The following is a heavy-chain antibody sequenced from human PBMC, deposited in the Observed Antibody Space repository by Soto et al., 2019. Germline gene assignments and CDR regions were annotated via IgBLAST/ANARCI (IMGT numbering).Heavy chain of an antibody. CDR3: ARSPSYYDPPDY. CDR1: GYAFTSYG. Sequence: ASVQVSCKASGYAFTSYGISWVRQAPGQGLEWMGWISAYNGNTNYAQKLQGRVTMTTDTSTSTAYMELRSLRSDDTAVYYCARSPSYYDPPDYWGQGNLVTVSS. J-gene: IGHJ4*02. CDR2: ISAYNGNT. V-gene: IGHV1-18*01. D-gene: IGHD3-3*01.